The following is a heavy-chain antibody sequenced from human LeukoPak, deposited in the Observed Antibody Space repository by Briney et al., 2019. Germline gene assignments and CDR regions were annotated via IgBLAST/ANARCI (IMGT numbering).Heavy chain of an antibody. Sequence: ASVKVSCKASGYTFTSYGISWVRQAPGQGLEWMGWISAYNGNTNYAQKLQGRVTMTTDTSTSTAYMELRSLRSDDTAVYYCARSPKTYYYGSGTEFDPWGQGTLVTVSS. CDR1: GYTFTSYG. J-gene: IGHJ5*02. D-gene: IGHD3-10*01. V-gene: IGHV1-18*01. CDR3: ARSPKTYYYGSGTEFDP. CDR2: ISAYNGNT.